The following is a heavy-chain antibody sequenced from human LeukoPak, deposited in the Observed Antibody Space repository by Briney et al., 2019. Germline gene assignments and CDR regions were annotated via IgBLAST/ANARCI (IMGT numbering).Heavy chain of an antibody. D-gene: IGHD5-24*01. J-gene: IGHJ4*02. V-gene: IGHV4-59*01. CDR1: GGSISSYY. CDR3: ARARGGYNLDY. CDR2: IYYSGST. Sequence: PSETLSLTCTVSGGSISSYYWSWIRQPPGKGLEWIGYIYYSGSTNYNPSLKSRVTISVDTSKNQFSLKLSSATAADTAVYYYARARGGYNLDYWGQGTLVTVSS.